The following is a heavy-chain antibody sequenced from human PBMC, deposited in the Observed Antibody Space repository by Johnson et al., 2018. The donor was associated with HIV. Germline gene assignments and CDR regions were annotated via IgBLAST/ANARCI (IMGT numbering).Heavy chain of an antibody. J-gene: IGHJ3*02. CDR2: ISYDGSNK. CDR3: ARVATHAFDI. Sequence: QVQLVESGGGVVQPGRSLRLSCAASGFTFSSYAMHWVRQAPGKGLEWVAVISYDGSNKYYADSVMGRFTISRDNSKNTLYLQMNSLRAEDTAVYYCARVATHAFDIWGQGTMVTVSS. D-gene: IGHD1-26*01. CDR1: GFTFSSYA. V-gene: IGHV3-30*04.